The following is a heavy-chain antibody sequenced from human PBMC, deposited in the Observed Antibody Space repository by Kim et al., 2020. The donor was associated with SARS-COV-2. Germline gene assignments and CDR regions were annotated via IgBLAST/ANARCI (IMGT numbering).Heavy chain of an antibody. D-gene: IGHD3-16*01. V-gene: IGHV4-39*01. J-gene: IGHJ4*02. CDR3: ARRSRGDGSPGY. CDR1: GGSFSTSSYY. Sequence: SETLSLTCTVSGGSFSTSSYYWDWIRQPPGKGLEWIGGFYYTGTMYFNPSLKSRVTISVDTSKKQFSLKLTSVTAEDTAVYYCARRSRGDGSPGYWGQGT. CDR2: FYYTGTM.